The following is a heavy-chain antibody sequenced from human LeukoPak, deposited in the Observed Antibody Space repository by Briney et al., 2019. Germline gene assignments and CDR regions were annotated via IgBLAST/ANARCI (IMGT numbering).Heavy chain of an antibody. J-gene: IGHJ6*02. V-gene: IGHV3-48*01. Sequence: GGSLRLSCAASGFTFSSYSMNWVRQAPGKGLEWVSYISSSSSTIYYADSVKGRFTISRDNAKNSLYLQMNSLRAEDTAVYYCARVRCSGGSCYSYYYYGMDVWGQGTTVTVSS. CDR3: ARVRCSGGSCYSYYYYGMDV. CDR2: ISSSSSTI. D-gene: IGHD2-15*01. CDR1: GFTFSSYS.